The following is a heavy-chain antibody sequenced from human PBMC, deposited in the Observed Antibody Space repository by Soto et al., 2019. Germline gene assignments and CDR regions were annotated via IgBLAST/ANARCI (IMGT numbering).Heavy chain of an antibody. CDR2: INPSGGST. CDR1: GYTLTSYY. Sequence: ASVKVSCKAPGYTLTSYYMHWVRQAPGQGLEWMGIINPSGGSTNYAQKFQGRVTMTRDTSTSTVYMELSSLRPEDTAVYYCARDGEDKAAAAMVYWGQGTLVTVSS. J-gene: IGHJ4*02. V-gene: IGHV1-46*01. CDR3: ARDGEDKAAAAMVY. D-gene: IGHD6-13*01.